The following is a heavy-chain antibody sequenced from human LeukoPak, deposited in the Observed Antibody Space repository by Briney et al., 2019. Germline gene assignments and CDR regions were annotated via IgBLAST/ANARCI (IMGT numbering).Heavy chain of an antibody. J-gene: IGHJ6*02. D-gene: IGHD2-2*01. V-gene: IGHV1-18*01. CDR3: ARVPFYCSSTSCLGLYGMDV. CDR1: GGTFSNYA. CDR2: ISAYNGNT. Sequence: ASVKVSCKASGGTFSNYAISWVRQAPGQGLEWMGWISAYNGNTNYAQKLQGRVTMTTDTSTSTAYMELRSLRSDDTAVYYCARVPFYCSSTSCLGLYGMDVWGQGTTVTVSS.